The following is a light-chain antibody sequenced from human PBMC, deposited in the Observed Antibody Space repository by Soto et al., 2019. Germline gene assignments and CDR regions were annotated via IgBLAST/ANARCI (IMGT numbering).Light chain of an antibody. CDR2: GAF. Sequence: ETVLTQSPATLSVSPGERATFSCEASQSVTTNLAWYQQKPGQVPRLLIYGAFTRATGIPARFSGSGSGTEFTLSLSSLQSEDFAIYHCQQYHSWPHTFGQGTKLEIK. J-gene: IGKJ2*01. CDR3: QQYHSWPHT. CDR1: QSVTTN. V-gene: IGKV3-15*01.